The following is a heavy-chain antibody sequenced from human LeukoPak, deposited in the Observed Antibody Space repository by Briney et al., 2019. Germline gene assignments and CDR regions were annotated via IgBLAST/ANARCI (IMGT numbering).Heavy chain of an antibody. CDR2: IYYSGST. Sequence: PSETLSLTCTVSGGSISSGDYYWSWIRQPPGTGLEWIGYIYYSGSTYYNPSLKSRVTTSIDTSKNQFSLKMSSVTAADTAVYYCVREVKGYGSSWYQNWFDPWGQGTLVTVSS. D-gene: IGHD6-13*01. CDR1: GGSISSGDYY. CDR3: VREVKGYGSSWYQNWFDP. V-gene: IGHV4-30-4*01. J-gene: IGHJ5*02.